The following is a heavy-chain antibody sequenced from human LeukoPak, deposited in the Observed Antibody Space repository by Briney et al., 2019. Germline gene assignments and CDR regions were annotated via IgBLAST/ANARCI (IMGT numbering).Heavy chain of an antibody. D-gene: IGHD3-10*01. CDR1: GYTFTSYG. CDR2: ISAYNGNT. Sequence: ASVKVSCKASGYTFTSYGISWVRQAPGQGLEWMGWISAYNGNTNYAQKLQGRVTMTTDTSTSTAYMELRSLTSDDTAVYFCAKGGPSGFSGAGMRQAMDVWGQGTTVIVSS. CDR3: AKGGPSGFSGAGMRQAMDV. J-gene: IGHJ6*02. V-gene: IGHV1-18*01.